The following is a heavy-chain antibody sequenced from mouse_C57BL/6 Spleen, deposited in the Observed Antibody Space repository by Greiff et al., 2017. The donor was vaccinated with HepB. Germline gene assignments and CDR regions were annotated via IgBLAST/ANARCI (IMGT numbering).Heavy chain of an antibody. V-gene: IGHV1-52*01. CDR1: GYTFTSYW. Sequence: QVQLQQPGAELVRPGSSVKLSCKASGYTFTSYWMHWVKQRPIQGLEWIGNIDPSDSETHYNQKFKDKATLTVDKSSSTAYMQLSSLTSEDSAVYYWATMITYAMDYWGQGTSVTVSS. CDR2: IDPSDSET. J-gene: IGHJ4*01. D-gene: IGHD2-4*01. CDR3: ATMITYAMDY.